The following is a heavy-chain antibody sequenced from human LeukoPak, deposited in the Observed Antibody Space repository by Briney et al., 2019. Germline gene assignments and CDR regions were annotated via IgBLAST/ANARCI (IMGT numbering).Heavy chain of an antibody. J-gene: IGHJ4*02. V-gene: IGHV4-30-4*01. CDR1: GGSISSGDYY. D-gene: IGHD2-15*01. Sequence: SQTLSLTCTVPGGSISSGDYYWSWIRQPPGKGLEWIGYIYYSGSTYYNPSLKSRVTISVDTSKNQFSLKLSSVTAADTAVYFCARRSDCSGGSCYSSFSYYFDYWGRGTLVTVSS. CDR3: ARRSDCSGGSCYSSFSYYFDY. CDR2: IYYSGST.